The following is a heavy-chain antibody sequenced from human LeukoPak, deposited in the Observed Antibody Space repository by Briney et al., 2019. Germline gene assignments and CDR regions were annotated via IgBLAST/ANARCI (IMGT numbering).Heavy chain of an antibody. J-gene: IGHJ4*02. Sequence: ASVKVSCKASGYTFTSYDINWVRQAPGQGLEWMGIINPSGGSTSYAQKFQGRVTMTRDMSTSTVYMELSSLRSEDTAVYYCAQLEGFVDYWGQGTLVTVSS. CDR2: INPSGGST. D-gene: IGHD3-3*01. CDR1: GYTFTSYD. V-gene: IGHV1-46*03. CDR3: AQLEGFVDY.